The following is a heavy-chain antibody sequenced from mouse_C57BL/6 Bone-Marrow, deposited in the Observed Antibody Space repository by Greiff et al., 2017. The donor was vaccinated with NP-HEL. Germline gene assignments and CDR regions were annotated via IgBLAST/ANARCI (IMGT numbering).Heavy chain of an antibody. V-gene: IGHV3-6*01. Sequence: VQLKESGPGLVKPSQSLSLTCSVTGYSITSGYYWNWIRQFPGNKLEWMGYISYDGSNNYNPSLKNRISITRDTSKNQFFLKLNTVTTEDTATSYCAREGTWGNLRLFYAMDYWGQGTSVTVSS. CDR3: AREGTWGNLRLFYAMDY. CDR1: GYSITSGYY. CDR2: ISYDGSN. J-gene: IGHJ4*01. D-gene: IGHD2-1*01.